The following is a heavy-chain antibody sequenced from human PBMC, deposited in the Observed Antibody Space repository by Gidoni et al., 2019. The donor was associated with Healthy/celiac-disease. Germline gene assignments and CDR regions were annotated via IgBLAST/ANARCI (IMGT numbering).Heavy chain of an antibody. CDR1: GGSISSGSYY. V-gene: IGHV4-61*02. Sequence: QVQLQESGPGLVKPSQTLSLTCTVSGGSISSGSYYWSWIRQPAGKGLEWIGRIYTSGSTNYNPSLKSRVTISVDTSKNQFSLKLSSVTAADTAVYYCARVGNYDYIWGSYRYFDYWGQGTLVTVSS. CDR3: ARVGNYDYIWGSYRYFDY. J-gene: IGHJ4*02. D-gene: IGHD3-16*02. CDR2: IYTSGST.